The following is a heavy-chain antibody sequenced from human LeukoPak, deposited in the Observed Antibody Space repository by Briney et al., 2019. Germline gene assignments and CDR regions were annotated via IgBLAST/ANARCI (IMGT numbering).Heavy chain of an antibody. CDR2: IYYSGST. CDR1: GGSFSDYY. V-gene: IGHV4-34*09. Sequence: SETLSLTCAVYGGSFSDYYWSWIRQPPGKGLEWIGYIYYSGSTYYNPSLKSRVTISVDTSKNQFSLKLSSVTAADTAVYYCAREGKDDILTGYYSTSYYYGMDVWGQGTTVTVSS. D-gene: IGHD3-9*01. J-gene: IGHJ6*02. CDR3: AREGKDDILTGYYSTSYYYGMDV.